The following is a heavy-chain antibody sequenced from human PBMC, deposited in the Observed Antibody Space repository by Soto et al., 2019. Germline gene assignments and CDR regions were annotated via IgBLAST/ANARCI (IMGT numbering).Heavy chain of an antibody. Sequence: QVQLVQSGAEVKKPGASVKVSCKASGYTFTNYAMHWVRQAPGQRLEWMGWINAAIGNTKYSQKFQGSVTITRDTTANTAYMEVSSLRSEDTAGYFWARRNVYGSGSYSFDYWGQGTLVTVSS. CDR1: GYTFTNYA. J-gene: IGHJ4*02. V-gene: IGHV1-3*01. CDR2: INAAIGNT. D-gene: IGHD3-10*01. CDR3: ARRNVYGSGSYSFDY.